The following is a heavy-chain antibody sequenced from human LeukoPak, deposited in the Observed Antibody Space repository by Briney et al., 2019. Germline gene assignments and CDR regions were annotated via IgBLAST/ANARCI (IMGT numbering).Heavy chain of an antibody. CDR2: INHSGST. V-gene: IGHV4-34*01. Sequence: PSETLSLTCAVYGGSFSGYYWSWIRQPPGKGLEWIGEINHSGSTNYNPSLKSRVTISVDTSKNQFSLKLSSATAADTAVYYCARGRYYYDSSWDYWGQGTLVTVSS. CDR1: GGSFSGYY. CDR3: ARGRYYYDSSWDY. D-gene: IGHD3-22*01. J-gene: IGHJ4*02.